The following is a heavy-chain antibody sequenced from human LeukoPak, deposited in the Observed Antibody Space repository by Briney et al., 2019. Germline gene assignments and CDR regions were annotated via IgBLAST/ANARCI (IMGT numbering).Heavy chain of an antibody. CDR3: ARGLGIAARLGDGHMDV. CDR2: ISYDGSNK. D-gene: IGHD6-6*01. CDR1: GFTFSRYG. J-gene: IGHJ6*03. Sequence: GGSLRLSCAASGFTFSRYGMHWVRQAPGKGLEWVAVISYDGSNKYYADSVKGRFTISRDNSKNTLYLQMNSLRAEDTAVYYCARGLGIAARLGDGHMDVWGKGTTVTVSS. V-gene: IGHV3-30*03.